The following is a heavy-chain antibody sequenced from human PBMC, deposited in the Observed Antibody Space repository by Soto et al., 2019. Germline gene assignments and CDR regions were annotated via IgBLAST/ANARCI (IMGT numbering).Heavy chain of an antibody. J-gene: IGHJ5*02. Sequence: ASVKVSCKASGGTFSSYAISWVRQAPGQGLEWMGGIIPIXXTXXXXXKXXGRVTITADESTSTAYMELSSLRSEDTAVYYCARVVGIAARPGWFDPWGQGTLVT. CDR1: GGTFSSYA. V-gene: IGHV1-69*13. CDR2: IIPIXXTX. CDR3: ARVVGIAARPGWFDP. D-gene: IGHD6-6*01.